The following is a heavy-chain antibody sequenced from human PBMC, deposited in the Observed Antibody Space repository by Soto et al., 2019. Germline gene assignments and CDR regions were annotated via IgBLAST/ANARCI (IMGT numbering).Heavy chain of an antibody. CDR2: FDPEDGET. D-gene: IGHD2-2*01. V-gene: IGHV1-24*01. Sequence: ASVKVSCKVSGYTPTELSMHWVRQAPGKGLEWMGGFDPEDGETIYAQKFQGRVTMTEDTSTDTAYMELSSLRSEDTAVYYCATVEIYCSSTSCSNTWFDPWGQGTLVTVSS. J-gene: IGHJ5*02. CDR1: GYTPTELS. CDR3: ATVEIYCSSTSCSNTWFDP.